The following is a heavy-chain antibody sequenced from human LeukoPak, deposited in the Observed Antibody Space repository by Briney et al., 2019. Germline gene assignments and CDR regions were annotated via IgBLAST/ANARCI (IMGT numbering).Heavy chain of an antibody. J-gene: IGHJ4*02. CDR1: GFAVSSNY. CDR3: AREPRGYSYGL. Sequence: GGSLRLSCAASGFAVSSNYMSWVRQAPGKGLEWVSVIYNSGSTQYADSVKGRFTISRDSSKNTLYLQMNSLRAEDTAVYYCAREPRGYSYGLWGRGTLVTVSS. CDR2: IYNSGST. D-gene: IGHD5-18*01. V-gene: IGHV3-53*01.